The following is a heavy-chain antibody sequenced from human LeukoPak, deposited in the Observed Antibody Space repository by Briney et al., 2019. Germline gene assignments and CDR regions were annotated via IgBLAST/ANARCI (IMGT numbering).Heavy chain of an antibody. Sequence: PSETLSLTCTVSGGSISSGGYFWGWIRQHPGKGLEWIAEINHRGSTHYNPSLKSRVNISADTSKSQFSLNLDSVTAADTAVYYCARSWAGMYYPFYYFDYWGQGSLVTVSS. J-gene: IGHJ4*02. D-gene: IGHD2-8*01. CDR3: ARSWAGMYYPFYYFDY. V-gene: IGHV4-39*07. CDR2: INHRGST. CDR1: GGSISSGGYF.